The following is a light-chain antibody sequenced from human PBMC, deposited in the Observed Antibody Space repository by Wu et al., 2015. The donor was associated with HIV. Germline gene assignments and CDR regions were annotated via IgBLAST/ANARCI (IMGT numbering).Light chain of an antibody. V-gene: IGKV3-11*01. CDR2: DAS. CDR1: QSIDSD. Sequence: EIVLTPVSSHPVFVSGGRATLSCRASQSIDSDLGWYQQRPGQAPRLLIYDASNRATGIPARFSGSGSGTEFTLTISSLEPEDFGVYYCQHRSDWPTFGQGTKVEIQ. CDR3: QHRSDWPT. J-gene: IGKJ1*01.